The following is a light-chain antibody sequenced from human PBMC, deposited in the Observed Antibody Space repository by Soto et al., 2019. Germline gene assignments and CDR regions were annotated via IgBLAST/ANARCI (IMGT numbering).Light chain of an antibody. CDR2: DVS. V-gene: IGLV2-14*01. CDR3: SSYTSSSTYVV. CDR1: SSDIGGYNY. Sequence: QSALTQPASVAGSPGQSITISCTGNSSDIGGYNYVSWYQQHPGKAPKLMIYDVSNRPLGVSNRFSGSKSGNTDSLTISGFQAEDEADYYCSSYTSSSTYVVFGGGTKVSV. J-gene: IGLJ2*01.